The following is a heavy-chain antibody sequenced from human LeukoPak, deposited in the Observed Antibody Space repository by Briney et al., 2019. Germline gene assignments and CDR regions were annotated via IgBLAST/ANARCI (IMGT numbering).Heavy chain of an antibody. J-gene: IGHJ6*02. Sequence: GGSLRLSCAASGFTFSSYAMGWVRQAPGKGLEWVSAISGSGSSTYYADSVKGRFTISRDNSRNTLYLQMNSLRAEDTAVYYCAKETDRQYYYYYTMDVWGQGTTVTVSS. CDR2: ISGSGSST. CDR3: AKETDRQYYYYYTMDV. V-gene: IGHV3-23*01. CDR1: GFTFSSYA.